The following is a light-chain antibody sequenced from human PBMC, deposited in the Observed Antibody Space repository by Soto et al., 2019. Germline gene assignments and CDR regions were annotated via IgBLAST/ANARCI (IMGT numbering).Light chain of an antibody. V-gene: IGLV2-14*03. Sequence: QSVRTQPASVSGSPGQSITISCTGTSSDIGAYNFVSWYQQHPGKAPKLMLYDANIRPSGVSNRFSGSKSGNTASLTISGLQAEDEADYYCTSWTTSTTMIFGGGTKVTVL. CDR2: DAN. CDR1: SSDIGAYNF. J-gene: IGLJ2*01. CDR3: TSWTTSTTMI.